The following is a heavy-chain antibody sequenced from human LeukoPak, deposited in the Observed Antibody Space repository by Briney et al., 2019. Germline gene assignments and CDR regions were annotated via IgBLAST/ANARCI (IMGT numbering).Heavy chain of an antibody. CDR2: IYYSGST. CDR3: ARRKGGGDTEFDY. D-gene: IGHD2-21*02. V-gene: IGHV4-59*01. Sequence: SETLSLTCTVFGGSMSSYYWSWIRQPPGKGLEWIGYIYYSGSTNYNPSLEGRVTISIDTSKNQFSLKLNSVTAADTAVYYCARRKGGGDTEFDYWGQGTLVTVSS. J-gene: IGHJ4*02. CDR1: GGSMSSYY.